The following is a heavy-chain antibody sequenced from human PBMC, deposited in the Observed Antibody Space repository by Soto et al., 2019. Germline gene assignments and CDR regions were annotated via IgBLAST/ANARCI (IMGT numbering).Heavy chain of an antibody. CDR3: ARDFWSGYNPPSEYFQH. CDR2: ISSSSSTI. D-gene: IGHD3-3*01. Sequence: EVQLVESGGGLVQPGGSLRLSCAASGFTFSSYSMNWVRQAPGKGLEWVSYISSSSSTIYYADSVKGRFTISRDNAKNSLYLQMNSLRDEDTAVYYCARDFWSGYNPPSEYFQHWGQGTLVTVSS. CDR1: GFTFSSYS. V-gene: IGHV3-48*02. J-gene: IGHJ1*01.